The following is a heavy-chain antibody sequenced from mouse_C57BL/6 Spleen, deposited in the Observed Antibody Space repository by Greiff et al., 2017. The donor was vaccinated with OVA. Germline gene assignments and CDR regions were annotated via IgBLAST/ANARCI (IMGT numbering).Heavy chain of an antibody. Sequence: EVQLVESGGDLVKPGGSLKLSCAASGFTFSSYGMSWVRQTPDKRLEWVATISSGGSYTYYPDSVKGRFTISRDNAKNTLYLQMNSLKSEDTAMYYCARHSWFDYWGQGTTLTVSS. J-gene: IGHJ2*01. V-gene: IGHV5-6*01. D-gene: IGHD1-1*01. CDR1: GFTFSSYG. CDR2: ISSGGSYT. CDR3: ARHSWFDY.